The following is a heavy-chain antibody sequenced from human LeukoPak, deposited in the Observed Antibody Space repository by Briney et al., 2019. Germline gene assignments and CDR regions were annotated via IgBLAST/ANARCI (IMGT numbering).Heavy chain of an antibody. Sequence: SVKVSCKASGYTFTSYYMHWVRQAPGQGLEWMGGIIPIFGTANYAQKFQGRVTITADKSTSTAYMELSSLRSEDTAVYYCARDPSYYDSSGYSDWGQGTLVTVSS. CDR2: IIPIFGTA. D-gene: IGHD3-22*01. V-gene: IGHV1-69*06. J-gene: IGHJ4*02. CDR1: GYTFTSYY. CDR3: ARDPSYYDSSGYSD.